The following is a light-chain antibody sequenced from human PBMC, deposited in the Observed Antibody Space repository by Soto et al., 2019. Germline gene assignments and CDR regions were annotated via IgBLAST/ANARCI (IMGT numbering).Light chain of an antibody. CDR2: DDS. J-gene: IGLJ2*01. CDR1: NIKSKS. Sequence: SYELTQPPSVAVAPGQTARSTCGGNNIKSKSVHWYQQRPGQAPVLVVHDDSDRPSGIPERFSGSNSENTATLIITRVEAVDEADYYCQVWDTGNDHVVFGGGTKLTVL. CDR3: QVWDTGNDHVV. V-gene: IGLV3-21*02.